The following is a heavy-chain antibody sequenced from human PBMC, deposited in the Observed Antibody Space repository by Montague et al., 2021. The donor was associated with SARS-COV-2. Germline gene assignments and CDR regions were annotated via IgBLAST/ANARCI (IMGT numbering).Heavy chain of an antibody. CDR2: ISYDGKVK. CDR1: GFTFSSYP. V-gene: IGHV3-30*04. Sequence: SLRLSCAASGFTFSSYPMHWARQAPGKGLDWVAVISYDGKVKVYADSVKGRFTISRDDSKSTLYLQMNSLKTEDTAVYYCARDMIRGAPDYSDYWGQGTLVTVSS. D-gene: IGHD3-10*01. CDR3: ARDMIRGAPDYSDY. J-gene: IGHJ4*02.